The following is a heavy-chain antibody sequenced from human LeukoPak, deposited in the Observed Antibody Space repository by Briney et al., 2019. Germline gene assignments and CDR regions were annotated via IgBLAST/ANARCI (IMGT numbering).Heavy chain of an antibody. Sequence: ASVKVSCKASGYTFTSYGISWVRQAPGQGLEWMGWISAYNGNTNYAQKLQGRVTMTTDTSTSTAYMELRSLRSDDTAVYYCARAHGGWWYTTGHYYFDYWGQGTLVTVSS. V-gene: IGHV1-18*01. J-gene: IGHJ4*02. CDR1: GYTFTSYG. D-gene: IGHD6-19*01. CDR2: ISAYNGNT. CDR3: ARAHGGWWYTTGHYYFDY.